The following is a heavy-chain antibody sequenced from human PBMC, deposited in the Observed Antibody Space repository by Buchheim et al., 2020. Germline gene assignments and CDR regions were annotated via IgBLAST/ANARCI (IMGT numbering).Heavy chain of an antibody. D-gene: IGHD6-19*01. V-gene: IGHV3-66*02. CDR2: IYSGGST. CDR1: GFTVSSNY. J-gene: IGHJ6*02. Sequence: EVQLVESGGGLVQPGGSLRLSCAASGFTVSSNYMSWVRQAPGKGLEWVSVIYSGGSTYYADSVKGRFTISRDNSKNTLYLQMNSLRAEDTAVYYCARFSDAVALDPYYYYGMDVWGQGTT. CDR3: ARFSDAVALDPYYYYGMDV.